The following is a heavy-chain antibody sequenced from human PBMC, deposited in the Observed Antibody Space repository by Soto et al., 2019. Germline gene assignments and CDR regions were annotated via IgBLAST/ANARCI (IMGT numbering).Heavy chain of an antibody. V-gene: IGHV3-30*02. CDR2: IWYDGSNK. J-gene: IGHJ4*02. CDR1: GFTFSSYG. D-gene: IGHD1-1*01. CDR3: AKDGSYYDS. Sequence: PGGSLTLSCAASGFTFSSYGTHWVRQAPGKGLEWVAVIWYDGSNKYYADSVKGRFTISRDNSKNTLYLQMNSLRAEDTAVYYCAKDGSYYDSLGQGTLVTVSS.